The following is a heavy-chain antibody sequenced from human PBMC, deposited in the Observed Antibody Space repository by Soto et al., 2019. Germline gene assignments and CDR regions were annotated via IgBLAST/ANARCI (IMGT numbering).Heavy chain of an antibody. CDR2: ISWNSGSV. CDR3: VKVIHELWLVSHFEY. CDR1: GFTFDSYA. J-gene: IGHJ4*02. Sequence: EVQLVESGGGLVQPGRSLRLSCVASGFTFDSYAMHWVRQAPGKGLEWVSGISWNSGSVGYEDSVKGRFTISRGTAQILLYLEMNSLRVEDTAFYYGVKVIHELWLVSHFEYWGQGALVTVSS. V-gene: IGHV3-9*01. D-gene: IGHD6-19*01.